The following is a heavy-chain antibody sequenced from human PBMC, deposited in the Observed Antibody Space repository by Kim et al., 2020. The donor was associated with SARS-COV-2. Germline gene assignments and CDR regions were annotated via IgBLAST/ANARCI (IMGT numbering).Heavy chain of an antibody. Sequence: SETLSLTCTVSGGSISSSNYYWGWIRQPPGKGLEWIGTIYYTGSTYYNPSLKSRVTISVDTPKNQFSLRLTSVTAADTAVYYCATLISAPGRGPYNWFDPWGQGTLVTVSS. V-gene: IGHV4-39*01. CDR2: IYYTGST. CDR1: GGSISSSNYY. J-gene: IGHJ5*02. D-gene: IGHD6-13*01. CDR3: ATLISAPGRGPYNWFDP.